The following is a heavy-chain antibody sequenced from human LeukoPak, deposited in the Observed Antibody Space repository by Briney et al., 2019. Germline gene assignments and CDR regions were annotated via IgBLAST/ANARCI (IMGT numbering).Heavy chain of an antibody. CDR2: IYSSGST. CDR3: ARGTSGYQLRPFDY. V-gene: IGHV4-61*02. CDR1: GGSISSGSYY. J-gene: IGHJ4*02. Sequence: NPSETLSLTCTVSGGSISSGSYYWSWIRQPAGKGLEWIGRIYSSGSTNYNPSLKSRVTISVDTSKNQFSLKLSSVTAADTAVYYCARGTSGYQLRPFDYWGQGTLVTVSS. D-gene: IGHD2-2*01.